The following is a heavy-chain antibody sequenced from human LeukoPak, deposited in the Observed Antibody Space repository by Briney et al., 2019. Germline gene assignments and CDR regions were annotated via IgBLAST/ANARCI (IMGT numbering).Heavy chain of an antibody. V-gene: IGHV3-48*01. Sequence: PGGSLRLSCAASGFTFSNYSMNWVRQAPGKGLEWVSYISSSSSTIYYADSVKGRFTISRDNAKNSLYLQMNSLRAEDTAVYYCAGAHYYDFWSGQYYFDYWGQGTLVTVSS. D-gene: IGHD3-3*01. CDR1: GFTFSNYS. J-gene: IGHJ4*02. CDR2: ISSSSSTI. CDR3: AGAHYYDFWSGQYYFDY.